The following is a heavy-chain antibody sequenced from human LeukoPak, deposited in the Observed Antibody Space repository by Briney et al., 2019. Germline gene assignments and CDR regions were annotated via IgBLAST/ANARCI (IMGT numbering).Heavy chain of an antibody. J-gene: IGHJ4*02. V-gene: IGHV4-38-2*02. CDR1: GYSISSGYY. Sequence: SETLSLTCTVSGYSISSGYYWGWIRQPPGKGLEWIGSIYYSGSTYYNPSLKSRVTISVDTSKNQFSLKLSSVTAADTAVYYCAGAAGYSSGWYLPGYWGQGTLVTVSS. CDR3: AGAAGYSSGWYLPGY. CDR2: IYYSGST. D-gene: IGHD6-19*01.